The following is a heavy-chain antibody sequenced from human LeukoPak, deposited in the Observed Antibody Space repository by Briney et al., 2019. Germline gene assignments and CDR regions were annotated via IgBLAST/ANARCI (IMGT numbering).Heavy chain of an antibody. J-gene: IGHJ6*03. D-gene: IGHD3-10*01. CDR3: ARAITMVRGVQAYYMDV. CDR2: IYYSGST. CDR1: GGSFSSSSYY. V-gene: IGHV4-39*07. Sequence: SETLSLTCAVSGGSFSSSSYYWGWIRQPPGKGLEWIGSIYYSGSTYYNPSLKSRVTISVDTSKNQFSLKLSSVTAADTAVYYCARAITMVRGVQAYYMDVWGKGTTVTISS.